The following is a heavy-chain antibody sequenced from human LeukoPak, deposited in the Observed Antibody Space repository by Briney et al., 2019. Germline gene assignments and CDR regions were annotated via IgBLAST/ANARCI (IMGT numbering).Heavy chain of an antibody. D-gene: IGHD5-24*01. CDR1: GFIFSSCG. Sequence: PGGSMRPSCAASGFIFSSCGMHWVRQAPGKGLEWVAVIWYDGSKKYYADSVKGRFTISRDNSENTLYLQMDSLRAEDTAEYYCARSVLRPVLQDFDCWGQGTLVTVSS. CDR3: ARSVLRPVLQDFDC. CDR2: IWYDGSKK. V-gene: IGHV3-33*01. J-gene: IGHJ4*02.